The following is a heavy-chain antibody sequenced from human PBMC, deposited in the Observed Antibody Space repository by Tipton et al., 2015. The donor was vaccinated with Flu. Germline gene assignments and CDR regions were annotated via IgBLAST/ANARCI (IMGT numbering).Heavy chain of an antibody. CDR2: IYNSGST. D-gene: IGHD4-11*01. Sequence: TLSLTCTVSGGSISNYYWNWIRQPPGKGLEWIGYIYNSGSTNYNPSLKSRVTISVDTSKNQFSLKLTSVTAADTAVYYCARRDYSNYVSDPRNWFDPWGPGTLVTVSS. J-gene: IGHJ5*01. V-gene: IGHV4-59*08. CDR1: GGSISNYY. CDR3: ARRDYSNYVSDPRNWFDP.